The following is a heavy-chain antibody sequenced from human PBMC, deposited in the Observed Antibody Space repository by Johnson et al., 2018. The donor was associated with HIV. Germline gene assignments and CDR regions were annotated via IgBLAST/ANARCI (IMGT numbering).Heavy chain of an antibody. V-gene: IGHV3-30*02. Sequence: VQLVESGGGVVQPGGSLRLSCAASGFTFSSYGMHWVRQAPGKGLEWVAFIRYDGSNKYYADSVKGRFTISRDNSKNTLYLQMNSLRAEDTAVYYCAKRNGGNSPRAFDIWGQGTMVTVSS. J-gene: IGHJ3*02. CDR3: AKRNGGNSPRAFDI. D-gene: IGHD4-23*01. CDR1: GFTFSSYG. CDR2: IRYDGSNK.